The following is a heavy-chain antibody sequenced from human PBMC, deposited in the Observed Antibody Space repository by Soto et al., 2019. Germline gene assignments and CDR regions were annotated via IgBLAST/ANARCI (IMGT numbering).Heavy chain of an antibody. D-gene: IGHD5-12*01. V-gene: IGHV3-23*01. Sequence: HPGGSLRLSCAASGFTFSSYAMSWVRQAPGKGLEWVSAISGSGGSTYYADSVKGRFTISRDNSKNTLYLQMNSLRAEDTAVYYCAKGSSGGYDFRSYYFDYWGQGTLVTVSA. CDR3: AKGSSGGYDFRSYYFDY. CDR2: ISGSGGST. CDR1: GFTFSSYA. J-gene: IGHJ4*02.